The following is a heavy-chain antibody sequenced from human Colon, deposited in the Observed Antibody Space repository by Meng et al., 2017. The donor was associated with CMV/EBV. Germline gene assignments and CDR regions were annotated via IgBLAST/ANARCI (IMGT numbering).Heavy chain of an antibody. CDR1: GFTFSSYA. CDR2: ISAGGGST. CDR3: ARGNADYSNYYYYYYGMDV. Sequence: GESLKISCAASGFTFSSYAMTWVRQAPGKGLEWVSAISAGGGSTFYADSVKGRYTISRDNSKNTLYLQMNSLRAEDTAVYYCARGNADYSNYYYYYYGMDVWGQGTTVTVSS. V-gene: IGHV3-23*01. D-gene: IGHD4-11*01. J-gene: IGHJ6*02.